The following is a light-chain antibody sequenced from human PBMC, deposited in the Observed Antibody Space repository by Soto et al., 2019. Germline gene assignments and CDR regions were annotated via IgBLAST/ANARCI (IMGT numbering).Light chain of an antibody. V-gene: IGLV2-14*03. Sequence: QSALTQPASVSGSPGQSITISCTGTSSDVGGYHYVSWYQQHPGKAPKLIIYDVSNRPSGVSNRFSGSKSANTASLTISGLQAEDEADYYCSSYTSSSTLVFGGGTKLTVL. CDR3: SSYTSSSTLV. CDR1: SSDVGGYHY. J-gene: IGLJ2*01. CDR2: DVS.